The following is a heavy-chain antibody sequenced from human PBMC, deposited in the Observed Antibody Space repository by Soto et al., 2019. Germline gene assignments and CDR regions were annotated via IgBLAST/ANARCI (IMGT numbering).Heavy chain of an antibody. V-gene: IGHV1-46*01. Sequence: QVQLVQSGAEVKKPGASVKVSCKASGYTFTSHYMHWVRQAPGQGLEWMGIINPVGGFTTYAQKYQGRVAMTRDTSTSTVYMELSSLRSEDTAVYYCARVQRPYGSGSCPDYWGQGTLVTVSS. D-gene: IGHD3-10*01. CDR3: ARVQRPYGSGSCPDY. CDR2: INPVGGFT. J-gene: IGHJ4*02. CDR1: GYTFTSHY.